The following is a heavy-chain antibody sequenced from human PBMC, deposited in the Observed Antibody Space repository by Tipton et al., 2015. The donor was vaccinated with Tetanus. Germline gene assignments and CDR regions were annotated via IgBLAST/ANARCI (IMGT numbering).Heavy chain of an antibody. CDR3: ARNTVAGTVTFDY. CDR2: IHSSGST. CDR1: GGSISSYY. D-gene: IGHD6-19*01. V-gene: IGHV4-59*12. J-gene: IGHJ4*02. Sequence: TLSLTCTVSGGSISSYYWSWIRQPPGKGPEWIGQIHSSGSTNYIPSLKSRVTISLDTSKNQFSLKLSSVTAADTAVYYCARNTVAGTVTFDYWGQGTLVTVSS.